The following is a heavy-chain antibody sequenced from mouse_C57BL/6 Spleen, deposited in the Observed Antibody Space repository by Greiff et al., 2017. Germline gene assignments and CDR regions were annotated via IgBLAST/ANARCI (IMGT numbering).Heavy chain of an antibody. J-gene: IGHJ4*01. D-gene: IGHD2-4*01. CDR1: GYTFTSYW. CDR3: ARYHDYSYSLDY. CDR2: INPGGGYT. V-gene: IGHV1-7*01. Sequence: VQLQQSGAELAKPGASVKLSCKASGYTFTSYWMHWVKQRPGQGLEWIGYINPGGGYTKYTQKFKGKATLTAAKSSSTAYMQLSSLTYADSSVYYCARYHDYSYSLDYWGKGTSVTVSS.